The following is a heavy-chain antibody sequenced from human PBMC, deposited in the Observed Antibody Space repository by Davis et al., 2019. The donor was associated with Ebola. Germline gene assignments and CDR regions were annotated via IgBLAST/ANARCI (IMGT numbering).Heavy chain of an antibody. CDR1: GFTFSSYA. D-gene: IGHD6-13*01. CDR2: ISGSGGST. Sequence: PGGSLRLSCAASGFTFSSYAMSWVRQAPGKGLEWVSAISGSGGSTYYADSVKGRFTISRDNSKNTLYLQMNSLRAEDTAVYYCAKRGIAAADHNYYYYYGMDVWGKGTTVTVSS. V-gene: IGHV3-23*01. J-gene: IGHJ6*04. CDR3: AKRGIAAADHNYYYYYGMDV.